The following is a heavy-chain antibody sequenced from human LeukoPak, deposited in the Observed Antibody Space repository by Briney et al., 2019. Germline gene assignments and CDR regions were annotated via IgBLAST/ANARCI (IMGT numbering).Heavy chain of an antibody. CDR3: AKDRGYCSSTSCSDDDY. V-gene: IGHV3-23*01. Sequence: GGSLRLSCTVSGFTFSSYAMSWVRQAPGMGLEWVSSISGSGGSTYYADSVKGRFTISRDNSKNTLSLQMNSLRAEDTAVYYCAKDRGYCSSTSCSDDDYWGQGTLVTVSS. CDR2: ISGSGGST. CDR1: GFTFSSYA. D-gene: IGHD2-2*01. J-gene: IGHJ4*02.